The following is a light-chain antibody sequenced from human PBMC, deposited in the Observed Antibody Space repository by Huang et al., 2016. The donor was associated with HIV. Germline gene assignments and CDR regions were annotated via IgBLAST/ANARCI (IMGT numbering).Light chain of an antibody. CDR3: QHYNNWPYT. Sequence: EIEMTQPPATLSVSPGERATLSCRASQSVNSNLAWYQQKPGQPPRLLIFGASTRAAGIPARFSGSGSGTEFTLTISSLQSEDFAVYYCQHYNNWPYTFGQGAKVEI. CDR2: GAS. J-gene: IGKJ2*01. V-gene: IGKV3-15*01. CDR1: QSVNSN.